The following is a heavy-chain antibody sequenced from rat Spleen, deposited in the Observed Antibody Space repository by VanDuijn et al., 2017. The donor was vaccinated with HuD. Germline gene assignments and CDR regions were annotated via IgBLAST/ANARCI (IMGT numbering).Heavy chain of an antibody. CDR2: INSAGST. J-gene: IGHJ3*01. V-gene: IGHV3-3*01. CDR1: DHSITNGYR. Sequence: EVQLQESGPGLVKPSQSLSLTCSVTDHSITNGYRWNWIRKFPGNKLEWMGYINSAGSTVYNPSLKSRISITRDTSKNQFFLQVNSVTAEDTATYYCARSEGVHYNLPFADWGQGTLVTVSS. CDR3: ARSEGVHYNLPFAD. D-gene: IGHD1-5*01.